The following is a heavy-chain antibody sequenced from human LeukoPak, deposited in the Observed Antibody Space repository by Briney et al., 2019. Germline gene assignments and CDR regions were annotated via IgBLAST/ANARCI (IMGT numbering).Heavy chain of an antibody. CDR2: TLYDGRSK. V-gene: IGHV3-30*18. CDR1: GFTFSNYG. CDR3: AKDLGAIVGPTYLDF. D-gene: IGHD1-26*01. Sequence: GGSLRLACAASGFTFSNYGIHSVRQAPGKGLGWVAFTLYDGRSKHYGDSVKGRFTISRDDSKNTLYLQMDSLIPEDTAVNYCAKDLGAIVGPTYLDFWGQGALVTVSS. J-gene: IGHJ4*02.